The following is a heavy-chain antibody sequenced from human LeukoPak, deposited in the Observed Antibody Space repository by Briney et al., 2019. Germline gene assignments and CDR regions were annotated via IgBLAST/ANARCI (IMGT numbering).Heavy chain of an antibody. CDR1: GGSVSSGSYY. V-gene: IGHV4-61*01. D-gene: IGHD3-10*01. CDR3: AAVSGGAFDI. CDR2: IYYSGST. J-gene: IGHJ3*02. Sequence: SETLSLTCTVSGGSVSSGSYYWSWIRQPPGKGLEWIGHIYYSGSTNYNPSLKSRVTISVDTSKNQFSLKLSPVTAADTAVYYCAAVSGGAFDIWGQGTMVTVSS.